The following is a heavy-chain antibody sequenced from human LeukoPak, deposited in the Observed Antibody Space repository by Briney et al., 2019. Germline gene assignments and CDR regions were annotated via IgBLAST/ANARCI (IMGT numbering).Heavy chain of an antibody. CDR3: ARGSQLRFLSPRGFDY. CDR2: MNPNSGNT. Sequence: ASVTVSFKASGYTFTIYDINWVRQATGQGPEWMGWMNPNSGNTGYAQKFQGKVTMTRNTSISTAYMELSSLRSEDTAVYYCARGSQLRFLSPRGFDYWGQGTLVTVSS. J-gene: IGHJ4*02. D-gene: IGHD3-3*01. V-gene: IGHV1-8*01. CDR1: GYTFTIYD.